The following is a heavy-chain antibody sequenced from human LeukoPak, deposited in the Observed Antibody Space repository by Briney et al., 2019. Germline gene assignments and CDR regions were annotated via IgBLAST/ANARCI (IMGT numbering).Heavy chain of an antibody. D-gene: IGHD3-22*01. J-gene: IGHJ3*02. Sequence: GGSLRLSCAASGFTFSSYAMSWVRQAPGKGLEWVSVIYSGGSTYYADSVKGRFTICRDNSKNTLYLQMNSLRAEDTAVYYCARGATYYYDSSGYYPTAAFDILGQGTMVTVSS. CDR2: IYSGGST. V-gene: IGHV3-66*01. CDR1: GFTFSSYA. CDR3: ARGATYYYDSSGYYPTAAFDI.